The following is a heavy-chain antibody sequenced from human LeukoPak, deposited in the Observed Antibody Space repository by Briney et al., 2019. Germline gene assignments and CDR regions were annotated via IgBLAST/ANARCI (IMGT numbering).Heavy chain of an antibody. Sequence: PSETLSLTCTVSGGSISSYYWSWIRQPAGKGPEWIGRIYTSGSTNYNPSLKSRVTMSVDTSKNQFSLKLSSVTAADTAVYYCARDLPVRWSHFPNWFDPWGQGTLVTVSS. J-gene: IGHJ5*02. V-gene: IGHV4-4*07. CDR2: IYTSGST. D-gene: IGHD3-10*01. CDR3: ARDLPVRWSHFPNWFDP. CDR1: GGSISSYY.